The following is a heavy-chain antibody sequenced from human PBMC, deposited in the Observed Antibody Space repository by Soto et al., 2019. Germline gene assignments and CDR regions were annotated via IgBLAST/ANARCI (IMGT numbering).Heavy chain of an antibody. CDR3: ARRVYGSGSHDY. D-gene: IGHD3-10*01. V-gene: IGHV4-39*01. CDR2: IYYSGST. J-gene: IGHJ4*02. CDR1: GGSISSSSYY. Sequence: TSETLSLTCTVSGGSISSSSYYWGWIRQPPGKGLEWIGSIYYSGSTYYNPSLKSRVTISVDTSKNQFSLKLSSVTAADTAVYYCARRVYGSGSHDYWGQGTLVTVSS.